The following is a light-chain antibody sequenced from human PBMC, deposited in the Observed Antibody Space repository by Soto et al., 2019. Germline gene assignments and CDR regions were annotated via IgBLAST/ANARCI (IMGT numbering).Light chain of an antibody. Sequence: QSLLTQPASVSRSPGQSITMSGTGTSSDVGGYNYVSWYQQHPGKAPKLRIYEVSNRPSGVSNRFSGSKSGNTASLTISGLQAEDEADYYCSSYTSSSAVFGTGTKVNVL. V-gene: IGLV2-14*01. CDR3: SSYTSSSAV. CDR1: SSDVGGYNY. CDR2: EVS. J-gene: IGLJ1*01.